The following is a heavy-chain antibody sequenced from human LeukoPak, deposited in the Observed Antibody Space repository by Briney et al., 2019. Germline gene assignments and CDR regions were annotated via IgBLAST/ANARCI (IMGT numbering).Heavy chain of an antibody. CDR2: ISADSATT. CDR1: GFTFSSYW. Sequence: GGSLRLSCAASGFTFSSYWMNWVRQAPGKGLGWVSVISADSATTFYADSVKGRFTISRDNAKNTVFLQMSSLRAEDTALYYCARKSASGNYPLDYWGQGTLVTVSS. V-gene: IGHV3-23*01. D-gene: IGHD3-10*01. J-gene: IGHJ4*02. CDR3: ARKSASGNYPLDY.